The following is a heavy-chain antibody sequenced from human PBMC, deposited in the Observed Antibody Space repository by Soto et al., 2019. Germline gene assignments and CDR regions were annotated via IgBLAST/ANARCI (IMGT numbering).Heavy chain of an antibody. J-gene: IGHJ4*02. CDR2: FNPNSGDT. D-gene: IGHD6-19*01. CDR1: GYIFTAYS. Sequence: VSVNGSCKSAGYIFTAYSIHWVRQAPGQGLECVGWFNPNSGDTIYAQKFQGRVTLTGDTSISTAYMELYSLTSDDTAVYYCAREASAVISLDYWGQGTLVTVSS. CDR3: AREASAVISLDY. V-gene: IGHV1-2*02.